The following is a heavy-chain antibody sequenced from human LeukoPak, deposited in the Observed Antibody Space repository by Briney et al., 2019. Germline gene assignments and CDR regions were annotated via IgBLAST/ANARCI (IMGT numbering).Heavy chain of an antibody. V-gene: IGHV1-3*03. J-gene: IGHJ4*02. D-gene: IGHD4-17*01. CDR1: GYTFTSYA. CDR2: INAGNGNT. Sequence: EASVTVSCKTSGYTFTSYAMHWVRQAPGQRLEWMGWINAGNGNTKYSQEFQGRVTITRDTSASTAYMELSSLRSEDTAVYYCARERHDYGDFDYWGQGTLVTVSS. CDR3: ARERHDYGDFDY.